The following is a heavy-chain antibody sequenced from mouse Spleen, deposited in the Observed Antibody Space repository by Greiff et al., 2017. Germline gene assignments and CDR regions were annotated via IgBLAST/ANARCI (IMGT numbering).Heavy chain of an antibody. CDR1: GFTFSSYG. Sequence: EVQLVESGGGLVKPGGSLKLSCAASGFTFSSYGMSWVRQTPEKRLEWVATISGGGSYTYYPDSVKGRFTISRDNAKNNLYLQMSSLRSEDTALYYCARQHYGSSYYYAMDYWGQGTSVTVSS. CDR3: ARQHYGSSYYYAMDY. D-gene: IGHD1-1*01. V-gene: IGHV5-9-2*01. J-gene: IGHJ4*01. CDR2: ISGGGSYT.